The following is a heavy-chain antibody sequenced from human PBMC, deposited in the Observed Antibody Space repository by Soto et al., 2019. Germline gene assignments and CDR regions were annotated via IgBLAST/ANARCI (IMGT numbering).Heavy chain of an antibody. V-gene: IGHV4-31*03. CDR2: IYYSGST. CDR1: GGSISSGGYY. J-gene: IGHJ3*02. Sequence: PSETLSLTCTVSGGSISSGGYYWSWIRQHPGKGLEWIGYIYYSGSTYYNPSLKSRVTISVDTSKNQFSLKLSSVTAADTAVYYCARELIRITMTHDAFDIWGQGTMVTVSS. D-gene: IGHD3-22*01. CDR3: ARELIRITMTHDAFDI.